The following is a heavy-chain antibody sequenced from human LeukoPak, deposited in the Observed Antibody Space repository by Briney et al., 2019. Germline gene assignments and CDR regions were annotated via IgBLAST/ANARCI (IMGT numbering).Heavy chain of an antibody. Sequence: ASVKVSCKASGYTFTGYYMHWVRQAPGQGLEWMGWINPNSGGTNYAQKFQGRVTMTRDTSISTAYMELSRLRSDDTAVYYCARDGSRSSWQDFDYWGQGTLVTVSS. CDR2: INPNSGGT. J-gene: IGHJ4*02. CDR1: GYTFTGYY. V-gene: IGHV1-2*02. D-gene: IGHD6-13*01. CDR3: ARDGSRSSWQDFDY.